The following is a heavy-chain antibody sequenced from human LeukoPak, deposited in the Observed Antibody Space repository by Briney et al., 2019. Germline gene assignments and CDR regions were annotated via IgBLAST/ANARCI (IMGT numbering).Heavy chain of an antibody. CDR1: GFMFTHHG. D-gene: IGHD3/OR15-3a*01. CDR2: IWSDGSNR. Sequence: PGGSLRLSCAASGFMFTHHGMHWVRQAPGKGLEWVAVIWSDGSNRFYSDSVKGRFAISRDDSNDMVSLQMNGLRADDTAVYYCSKYIPRGLDYTHSLDSWGQGTLVIVSS. CDR3: SKYIPRGLDYTHSLDS. V-gene: IGHV3-33*06. J-gene: IGHJ4*02.